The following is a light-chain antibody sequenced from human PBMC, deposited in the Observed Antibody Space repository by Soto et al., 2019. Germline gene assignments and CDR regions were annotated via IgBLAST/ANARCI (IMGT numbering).Light chain of an antibody. CDR3: AAWDGSLSGWV. CDR1: SSNIGSNY. CDR2: SNN. J-gene: IGLJ3*02. V-gene: IGLV1-47*02. Sequence: QSVLTQPPSASGTPGQRVTISCSGSSSNIGSNYVYWYQQLPGTAPKLLIYSNNQRPSGVPDQFSGSKSGTSASLAISGLRSEDEADYYCAAWDGSLSGWVFGGGTKLTVL.